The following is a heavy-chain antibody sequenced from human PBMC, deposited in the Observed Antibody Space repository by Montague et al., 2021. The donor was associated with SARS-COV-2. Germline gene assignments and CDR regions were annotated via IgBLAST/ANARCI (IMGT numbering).Heavy chain of an antibody. CDR3: ARTGWYRYHGTTGNWFDP. CDR1: GYSISSSNW. CDR2: IYYSGSA. V-gene: IGHV4-28*01. Sequence: SETLSLTCAVSGYSISSSNWWGWIRQPPGKGLEWIGYIYYSGSAYYNPSLKSRVTMSVDTSKNQFSLKLSSVTAVDTAVYYCARTGWYRYHGTTGNWFDPWGQGTLVTVSS. D-gene: IGHD1-7*01. J-gene: IGHJ5*02.